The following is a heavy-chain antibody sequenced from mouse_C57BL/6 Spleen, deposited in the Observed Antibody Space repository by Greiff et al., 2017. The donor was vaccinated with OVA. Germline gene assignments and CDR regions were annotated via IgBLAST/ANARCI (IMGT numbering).Heavy chain of an antibody. CDR1: GFSLTSYA. CDR2: IWTGGGT. D-gene: IGHD2-5*01. J-gene: IGHJ4*01. CDR3: ARNGNSNYVGAMDY. Sequence: VKVVESGPGLVAPSQSLSITCTVSGFSLTSYAISWVRQPPGKGLEWLGVIWTGGGTNYNSALKSRLSISKDNSKSQVFLKMNSLQTDDTARYYCARNGNSNYVGAMDYWGQGTSVTVSS. V-gene: IGHV2-9-1*01.